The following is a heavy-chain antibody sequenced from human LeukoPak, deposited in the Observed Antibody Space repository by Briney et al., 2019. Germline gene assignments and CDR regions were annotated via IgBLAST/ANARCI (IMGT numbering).Heavy chain of an antibody. J-gene: IGHJ6*02. CDR2: INHSGST. Sequence: SETLSLTCAVYGGSFSGHYWSWIRQPPGKGLEWIGEINHSGSTNYNPSLKSRVTISVDTSKNQFSLKLSSVTAADTAVYYCARGVSSTSCCPHYYYYGMDVWGQGTTVTVSS. V-gene: IGHV4-34*01. CDR1: GGSFSGHY. CDR3: ARGVSSTSCCPHYYYYGMDV. D-gene: IGHD2-2*01.